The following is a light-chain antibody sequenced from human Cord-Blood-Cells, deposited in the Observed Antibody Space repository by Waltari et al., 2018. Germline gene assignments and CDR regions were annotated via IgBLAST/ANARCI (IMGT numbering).Light chain of an antibody. CDR2: EGS. V-gene: IGLV2-23*01. CDR1: SIDVGPFNL. CDR3: CSYAGSYV. J-gene: IGLJ1*01. Sequence: QSALTQPASVSGSPGQSITISRTGTSIDVGPFNLVSWYQQQPGKAPKLMIYEGSKRPSGVSNRFSGSKSGNTASLTISGLQAEGEADYYCCSYAGSYVFGTGTKVTVL.